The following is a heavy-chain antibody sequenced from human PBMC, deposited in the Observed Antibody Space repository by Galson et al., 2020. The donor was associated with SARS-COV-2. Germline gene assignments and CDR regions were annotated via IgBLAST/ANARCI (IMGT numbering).Heavy chain of an antibody. CDR2: IDWDEDK. Sequence: SGPTLVKPTQTLTLTCTFSGFSLSTSGMRVSWIRQPPGKALEWLARIDWDEDKFYSTSLKTRLTISKDTSKNQVVLTMTNMDPVDTATYYCARWNYEIWSGYYIPFDYWGQGTLVTGSS. V-gene: IGHV2-70*04. CDR3: ARWNYEIWSGYYIPFDY. CDR1: GFSLSTSGMR. J-gene: IGHJ4*02. D-gene: IGHD3-3*01.